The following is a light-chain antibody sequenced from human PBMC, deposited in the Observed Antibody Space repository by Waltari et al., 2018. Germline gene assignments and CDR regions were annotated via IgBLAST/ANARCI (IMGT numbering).Light chain of an antibody. CDR3: QTFVRSNHLVV. V-gene: IGLV6-57*04. Sequence: NFILTQPHSVSESPGKTVTISCTRSSGSIATNYVLWFQQRQGSAPTTLISDNSKRPSGVPDRFSGSIDTSSTSASLTISGLKTEDEADYYCQTFVRSNHLVVFGGGTKLTVL. J-gene: IGLJ2*01. CDR2: DNS. CDR1: SGSIATNY.